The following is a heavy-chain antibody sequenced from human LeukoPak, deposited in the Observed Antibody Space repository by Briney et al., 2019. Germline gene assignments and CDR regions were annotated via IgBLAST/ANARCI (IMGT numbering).Heavy chain of an antibody. V-gene: IGHV3-23*01. D-gene: IGHD3-16*02. Sequence: GGSLRLSCAASGFTFSSYAMSWVRQAPGKGLEWVSAISGSGGSTYYADSVKGRFTISRDNSKNTLYLQMNSPRAEDTAVYYCAKDLPPWLYGEYYFDYWGQGTLVTVSS. J-gene: IGHJ4*02. CDR1: GFTFSSYA. CDR2: ISGSGGST. CDR3: AKDLPPWLYGEYYFDY.